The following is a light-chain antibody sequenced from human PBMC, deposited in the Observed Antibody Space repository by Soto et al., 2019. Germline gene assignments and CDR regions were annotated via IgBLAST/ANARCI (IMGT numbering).Light chain of an antibody. CDR2: EVS. CDR3: SLYTSSSTYV. Sequence: QSVLTQPPSVSGSPGQSVTISCTGTSSDVGSYNRVSWYQQPPGTAPKLMIYEVSNRPSGVPDRFSGSKSGNTASLTISGLQAEDEADYYCSLYTSSSTYVFGIGTKVTVL. J-gene: IGLJ1*01. CDR1: SSDVGSYNR. V-gene: IGLV2-18*01.